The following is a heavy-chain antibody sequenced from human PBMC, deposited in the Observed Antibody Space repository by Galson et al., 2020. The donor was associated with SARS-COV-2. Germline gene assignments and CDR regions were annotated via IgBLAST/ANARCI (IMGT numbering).Heavy chain of an antibody. Sequence: SETLSLTCTVSGGSISPYYWSWIREAPEQGLEWIAYIHYSGTTRYNPSLESRVTISVDTSKNQFSLRLNSVTAADTAVYYCTRVAVHGYSDYWGQGALVTVSS. D-gene: IGHD3-22*01. CDR2: IHYSGTT. CDR1: GGSISPYY. J-gene: IGHJ4*02. V-gene: IGHV4-59*01. CDR3: TRVAVHGYSDY.